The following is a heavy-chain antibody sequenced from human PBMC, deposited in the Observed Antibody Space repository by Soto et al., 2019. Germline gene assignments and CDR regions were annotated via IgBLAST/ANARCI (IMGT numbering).Heavy chain of an antibody. D-gene: IGHD6-13*01. CDR2: IYSSGST. CDR3: ARDLWGSSSCLDP. V-gene: IGHV4-31*03. CDR1: GGSISSGGYY. J-gene: IGHJ5*02. Sequence: SETLSLTCTVSGGSISSGGYYWSWIRQHPGKGLEWIGYIYSSGSTYYNPSLKSRVTISVDTSKNQFSLKLSSVTAADTAVYNCARDLWGSSSCLDPWGQGTLVTVSS.